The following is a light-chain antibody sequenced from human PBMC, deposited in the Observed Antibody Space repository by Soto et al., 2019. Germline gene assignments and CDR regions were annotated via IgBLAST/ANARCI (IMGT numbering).Light chain of an antibody. Sequence: QSALTQPASVSGSPGQSITISCTGTTSDVGRYNRVSWYQQYPGKAPKLKLYEGSKRPSGVSNRFSGSKSGNTASLTISGLHAEDEADYYCCSYAGSSNWVFGGGTKLTVL. CDR2: EGS. CDR1: TSDVGRYNR. V-gene: IGLV2-23*01. J-gene: IGLJ3*02. CDR3: CSYAGSSNWV.